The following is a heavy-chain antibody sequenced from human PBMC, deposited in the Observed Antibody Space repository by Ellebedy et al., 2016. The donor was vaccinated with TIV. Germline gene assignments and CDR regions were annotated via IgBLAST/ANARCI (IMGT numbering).Heavy chain of an antibody. CDR2: INGDGGFT. D-gene: IGHD2-2*01. V-gene: IGHV3-74*01. CDR3: ARGGATSSRYWRN. Sequence: GESLKISCAASGFTFSRHWMHWIRQAPGKGPVWLSRINGDGGFTSHADSVKGRFTIFRDNAKSTLYLQMNSLRAEDTAVYYCARGGATSSRYWRNWGQGALVTVSS. CDR1: GFTFSRHW. J-gene: IGHJ4*02.